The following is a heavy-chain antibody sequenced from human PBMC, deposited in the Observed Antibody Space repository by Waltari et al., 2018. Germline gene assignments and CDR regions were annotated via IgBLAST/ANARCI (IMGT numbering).Heavy chain of an antibody. CDR2: INPNSGGT. J-gene: IGHJ4*01. V-gene: IGHV1-2*06. Sequence: QVQLVQSGAEVKKPGPSVKVSCKASGYTFTGYYMHWVRQAPGQGLEWMGRINPNSGGTNYAQNVQGRVTMTRDTSISTAYMELSRLRSDDTAVYYCARPFYYYSSVPGYWGQGTLVTVSS. D-gene: IGHD3-22*01. CDR3: ARPFYYYSSVPGY. CDR1: GYTFTGYY.